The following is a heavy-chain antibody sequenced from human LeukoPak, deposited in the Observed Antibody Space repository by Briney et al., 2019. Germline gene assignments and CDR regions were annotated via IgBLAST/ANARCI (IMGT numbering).Heavy chain of an antibody. CDR1: GFTFSGYA. J-gene: IGHJ6*02. CDR3: AKGVGTGMAYHNVMDV. CDR2: ITDSGART. D-gene: IGHD5-18*01. Sequence: GGSLRLSCAASGFTFSGYAMTWVRQVPGKGLEWVPTITDSGARTYYADSVKGRFTISRDNSQNTLDLQMDSLRGEDTAIYYCAKGVGTGMAYHNVMDVWGQGNTVTVSS. V-gene: IGHV3-23*01.